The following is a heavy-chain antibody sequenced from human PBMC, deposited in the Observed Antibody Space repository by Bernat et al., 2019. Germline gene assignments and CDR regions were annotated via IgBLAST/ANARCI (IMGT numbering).Heavy chain of an antibody. V-gene: IGHV1-69*01. CDR2: IIPIFGTA. Sequence: QLVQSGPEVKKPGSSVKVSCKASGGTFSSYAISWVRQAPGQGLEWMGGIIPIFGTANYAQKFQGRVTITADESTSTAYMELSSLRSEDTAVYYCARDLPATTGKGGKDAFDIWGQGTMVTVSS. CDR1: GGTFSSYA. J-gene: IGHJ3*02. D-gene: IGHD4-17*01. CDR3: ARDLPATTGKGGKDAFDI.